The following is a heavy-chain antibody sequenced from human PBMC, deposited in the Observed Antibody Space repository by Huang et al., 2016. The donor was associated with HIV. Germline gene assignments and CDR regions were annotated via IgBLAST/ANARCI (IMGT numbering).Heavy chain of an antibody. D-gene: IGHD6-13*01. Sequence: QVQLQESGPGLVTPSETLSLTCIVSGASINSRSYYWGWIRQPPGRGLEWLGRMYSSGSTDYNPALKSRVTMSVDTSKNEFALKLRSVTAADTALYYCARHAGSSRRYYFDYWGRGILVTVSS. CDR1: GASINSRSYY. CDR2: MYSSGST. J-gene: IGHJ4*02. V-gene: IGHV4-39*01. CDR3: ARHAGSSRRYYFDY.